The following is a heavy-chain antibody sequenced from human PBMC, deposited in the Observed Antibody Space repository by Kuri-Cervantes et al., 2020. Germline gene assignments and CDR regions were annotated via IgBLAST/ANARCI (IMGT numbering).Heavy chain of an antibody. D-gene: IGHD3-16*01. CDR2: ISYDGSNK. CDR3: ARGRNDYIWGRKKWFDP. CDR1: GFTFSSYG. V-gene: IGHV3-30*03. J-gene: IGHJ5*02. Sequence: GESLKISCAASGFTFSSYGMHWVRQAPGKGLEWVAVISYDGSNKYYADSVKGRFTISRDNSKNTLYLQMNSLRAEDTAVYYCARGRNDYIWGRKKWFDPWGQGTLVTVSS.